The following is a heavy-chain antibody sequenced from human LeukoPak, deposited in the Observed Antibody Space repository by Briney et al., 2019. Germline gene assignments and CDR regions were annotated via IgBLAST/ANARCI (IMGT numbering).Heavy chain of an antibody. D-gene: IGHD5-18*01. V-gene: IGHV4-61*02. CDR3: ARERRIQLWLRADY. Sequence: SQTLSLTCTASGCSISSGSYYWSWIRPPAGKGLEWIGRIYTSGSTNYNPSLKRRATISVDTSKTQFSLKLSSVTAAETAVYYCARERRIQLWLRADYWGQGTLVTVSS. CDR1: GCSISSGSYY. J-gene: IGHJ4*02. CDR2: IYTSGST.